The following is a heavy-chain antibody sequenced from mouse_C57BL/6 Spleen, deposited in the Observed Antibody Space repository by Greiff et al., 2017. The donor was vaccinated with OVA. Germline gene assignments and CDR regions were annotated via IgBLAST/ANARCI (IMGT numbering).Heavy chain of an antibody. CDR2: IYPRSGNT. D-gene: IGHD3-2*02. CDR1: GYTFTSYG. CDR3: ERSGGQLIQGNYFGY. V-gene: IGHV1-81*01. Sequence: QVQLKESGAELARPGASVQLSCKASGYTFTSYGISWVQQSTGQGLEWLGEIYPRSGNTYYNEKFKGKATLTADKSSSTAYMALRSLTSEDSAVYLCERSGGQLIQGNYFGYWGQGTTLTVSS. J-gene: IGHJ2*01.